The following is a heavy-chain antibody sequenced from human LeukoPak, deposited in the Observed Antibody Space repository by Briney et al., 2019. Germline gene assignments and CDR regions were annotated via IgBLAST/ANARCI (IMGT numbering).Heavy chain of an antibody. J-gene: IGHJ4*02. CDR2: INPNSGGT. CDR1: GYTFTGYY. D-gene: IGHD3-10*01. Sequence: ASVKVSCKASGYTFTGYYMHWVRQAPGQGLEWMGWINPNSGGTNYAQKFQGWVTMTRDTSISTAYMELSRLRSDDTAVYYCAKGGMVRGVLGDYWGQGTLVTVSS. V-gene: IGHV1-2*04. CDR3: AKGGMVRGVLGDY.